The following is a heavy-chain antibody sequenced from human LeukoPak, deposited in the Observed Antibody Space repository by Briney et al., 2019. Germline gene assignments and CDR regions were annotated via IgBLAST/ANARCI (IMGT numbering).Heavy chain of an antibody. Sequence: SETLSLTCTVSGGSISSSSYYWGWIRQPPGKRLEWIGSIYYSGSTYYNPSLKSRVTISVDTSKNQFSLKLSSVTAADTAVYYCARERAYGSGSYLFDYWGQGTLVTVSS. D-gene: IGHD3-10*01. CDR3: ARERAYGSGSYLFDY. V-gene: IGHV4-39*07. J-gene: IGHJ4*02. CDR2: IYYSGST. CDR1: GGSISSSSYY.